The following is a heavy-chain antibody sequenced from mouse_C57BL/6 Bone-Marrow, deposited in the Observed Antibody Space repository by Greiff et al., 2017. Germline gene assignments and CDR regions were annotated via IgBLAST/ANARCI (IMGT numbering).Heavy chain of an antibody. CDR2: INPSSGYT. CDR1: GYTFTSYW. Sequence: VKLMESGAELAKPGASVKLSCKASGYTFTSYWMHWVKQRPGQGLEWIGYINPSSGYTKYNQKFKDKATLTADKSSSTAYMQLSSLTYEDSAVYYCARLIKNTCWYIDVWGTGTTVTVSS. CDR3: ARLIKNTCWYIDV. D-gene: IGHD2-4*01. J-gene: IGHJ1*03. V-gene: IGHV1-7*01.